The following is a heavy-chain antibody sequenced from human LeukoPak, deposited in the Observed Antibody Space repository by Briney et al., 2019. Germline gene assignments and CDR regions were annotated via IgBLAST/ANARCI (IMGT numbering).Heavy chain of an antibody. CDR1: GYTFTSYD. D-gene: IGHD3/OR15-3a*01. J-gene: IGHJ5*02. CDR2: MNPNSGNT. Sequence: ASVKVSCKASGYTFTSYDINWVRQATGQGLEWMGWMNPNSGNTGYAQKFQGRVTMTRNTSISTAYMELSSLRSEDTAVYYRARGLATRRYTLVWTIQIWFDPWGQGTLVTVSS. V-gene: IGHV1-8*01. CDR3: ARGLATRRYTLVWTIQIWFDP.